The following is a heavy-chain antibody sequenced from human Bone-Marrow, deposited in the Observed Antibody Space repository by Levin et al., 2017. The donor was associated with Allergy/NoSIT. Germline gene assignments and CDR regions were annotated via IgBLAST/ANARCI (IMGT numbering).Heavy chain of an antibody. Sequence: SCAASGFSFASFGMHWVRQAPGKGLEWVAVVWYDGGKKHYADSVKGRFTISRDNSKNTLFLQMDSLRVEDAAVYYCAREDLWYGANKKYIYSGMDVWGQGTTVIVSS. J-gene: IGHJ6*02. CDR1: GFSFASFG. CDR3: AREDLWYGANKKYIYSGMDV. CDR2: VWYDGGKK. D-gene: IGHD4/OR15-4a*01. V-gene: IGHV3-33*01.